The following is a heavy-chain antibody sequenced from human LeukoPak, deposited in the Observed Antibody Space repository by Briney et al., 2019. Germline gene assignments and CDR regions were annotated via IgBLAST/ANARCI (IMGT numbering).Heavy chain of an antibody. CDR2: TSAYNGNT. J-gene: IGHJ4*02. V-gene: IGHV1-18*01. D-gene: IGHD3-10*01. CDR1: GYTFTSYG. CDR3: ARSLYYYGSGSY. Sequence: KVSCNASGYTFTSYGISWVRQAPGPGLEWMGWTSAYNGNTNYAQKLQGRVTMTTDTSTSTAYMELRSLRSDDTAVYYCARSLYYYGSGSYWGQGTLVTVSS.